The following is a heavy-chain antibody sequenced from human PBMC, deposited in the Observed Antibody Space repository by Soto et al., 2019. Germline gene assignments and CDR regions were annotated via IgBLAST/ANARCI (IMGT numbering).Heavy chain of an antibody. CDR2: ISSSGSTI. CDR1: GFTVSSNY. D-gene: IGHD2-21*02. Sequence: VQLVESGGGLIQPGGSLRLSCAASGFTVSSNYMSWVRQAPGKGLEWVSYISSSGSTIYYADSVKGRFTISRDNAKNSLYLEKNHLRAEDTAVYYCARESCGGDCYPDAFDIWGQGTMVTVSS. J-gene: IGHJ3*02. V-gene: IGHV3-11*01. CDR3: ARESCGGDCYPDAFDI.